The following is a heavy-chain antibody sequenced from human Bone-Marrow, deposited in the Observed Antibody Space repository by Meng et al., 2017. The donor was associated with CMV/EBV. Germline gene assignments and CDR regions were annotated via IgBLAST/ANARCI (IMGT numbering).Heavy chain of an antibody. D-gene: IGHD3-10*01. V-gene: IGHV5-51*01. J-gene: IGHJ4*01. CDR2: IYAGDSDT. Sequence: GESLKISCKGSGYRFTTYWIGWVRHMPGKGLEWMGIIYAGDSDTRYSPSFQGQVIISADKSISTAYLQWSSLKASDTAMYYCARGGAGSYYKFDYWGQGTLVIVSS. CDR1: GYRFTTYW. CDR3: ARGGAGSYYKFDY.